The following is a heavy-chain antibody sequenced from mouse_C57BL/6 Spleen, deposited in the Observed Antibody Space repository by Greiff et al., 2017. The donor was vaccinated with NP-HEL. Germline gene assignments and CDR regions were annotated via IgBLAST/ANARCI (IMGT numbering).Heavy chain of an antibody. CDR2: IWTGGGT. CDR1: GFSLTSYA. Sequence: VKLMESGPGLVAPSQSLSITCTVSGFSLTSYAISWVRQPPGKGLEWLGVIWTGGGTNYNSALKSRLSISKDNSKSQVFLKMNSLQTDDTARYYCARLYYGSSYYFDYWGQGTTLTVSS. V-gene: IGHV2-9-1*01. J-gene: IGHJ2*01. D-gene: IGHD1-1*01. CDR3: ARLYYGSSYYFDY.